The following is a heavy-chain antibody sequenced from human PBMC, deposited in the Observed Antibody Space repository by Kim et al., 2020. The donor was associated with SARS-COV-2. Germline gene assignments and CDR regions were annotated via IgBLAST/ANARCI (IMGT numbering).Heavy chain of an antibody. V-gene: IGHV1-24*01. CDR2: FDPEDGET. J-gene: IGHJ5*02. CDR3: VTGDSNIVGVSKGSGLDP. CDR1: GNTFTGSA. Sequence: ASVKVSCKVSGNTFTGSAIHWVRQAPGKGLEWMGSFDPEDGETNYAQRVQGRVTVTEDTSTDTVYMELSSLRSEDTAVYYCVTGDSNIVGVSKGSGLDPWGQGTPVTVSS. D-gene: IGHD1-26*01.